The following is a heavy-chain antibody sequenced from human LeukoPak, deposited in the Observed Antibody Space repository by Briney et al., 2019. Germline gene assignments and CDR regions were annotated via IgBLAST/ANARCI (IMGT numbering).Heavy chain of an antibody. J-gene: IGHJ4*02. V-gene: IGHV1-18*01. D-gene: IGHD4-17*01. CDR3: ARAQSTDYGDYDDY. CDR1: GYTFTSYG. Sequence: ASVKVSCKASGYTFTSYGISWVRQAPGQGLEWMGWISAYNGNTNYAQKLQGRVTMTTDTSTSTAYMELRSLRSDYTAVYYCARAQSTDYGDYDDYWGQGTLVTVSS. CDR2: ISAYNGNT.